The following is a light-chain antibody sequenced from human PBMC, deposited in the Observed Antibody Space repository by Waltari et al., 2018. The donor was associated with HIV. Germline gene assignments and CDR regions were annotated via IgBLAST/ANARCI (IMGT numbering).Light chain of an antibody. CDR1: QSLLHGNGTTY. CDR3: MQSVQLPLT. Sequence: IVMTPSPVSLSVTPGQPASISCKSSQSLLHGNGTTYLYWYRQKPGQPPQLLIYEVSSRFSRVPDRCSGRGAGTDFSLTISRVEAEDVGIYYGMQSVQLPLTFGGGTKVEIK. V-gene: IGKV2D-29*01. CDR2: EVS. J-gene: IGKJ4*01.